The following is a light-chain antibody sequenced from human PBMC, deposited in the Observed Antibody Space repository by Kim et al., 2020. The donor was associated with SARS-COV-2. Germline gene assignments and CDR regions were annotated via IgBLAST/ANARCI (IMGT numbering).Light chain of an antibody. CDR1: QSILSRSNNKNY. J-gene: IGKJ5*01. CDR3: QQYYSTPPT. V-gene: IGKV4-1*01. Sequence: ATINCKSSQSILSRSNNKNYLAWYQQKPGQPPKLLIYWASARESGVRDRFSGSWSGTDFTLTISSLQAEDVAVYYCQQYYSTPPTFGQGTRLEIK. CDR2: WAS.